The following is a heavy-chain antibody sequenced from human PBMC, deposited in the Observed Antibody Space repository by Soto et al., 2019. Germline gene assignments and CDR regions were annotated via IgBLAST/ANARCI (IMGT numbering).Heavy chain of an antibody. Sequence: SETLSLTCAVSGYSISSGYYWGWIRQPPGKGLEWIGSIYHSGSTYYNPSLKSRVTMSVDTSKNQFSLKLSSVTAADTAVYYCARRNLGATPDAFDIWGQGTMVTVSS. CDR1: GYSISSGYY. D-gene: IGHD1-26*01. CDR2: IYHSGST. CDR3: ARRNLGATPDAFDI. V-gene: IGHV4-38-2*01. J-gene: IGHJ3*02.